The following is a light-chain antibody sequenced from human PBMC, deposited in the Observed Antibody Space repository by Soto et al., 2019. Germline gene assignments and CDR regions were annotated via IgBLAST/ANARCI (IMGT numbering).Light chain of an antibody. V-gene: IGLV1-44*01. Sequence: QSVLTQPPSASGTPGQRVTISCSGSSSNIGSNTVNWYQQLPGMAPKLLIYSNNQRPSGVPDRFSGSKSGTSASLAISGLQSEDEADYYCAAWDDSLRVFGGGTKLTVL. CDR3: AAWDDSLRV. CDR1: SSNIGSNT. CDR2: SNN. J-gene: IGLJ2*01.